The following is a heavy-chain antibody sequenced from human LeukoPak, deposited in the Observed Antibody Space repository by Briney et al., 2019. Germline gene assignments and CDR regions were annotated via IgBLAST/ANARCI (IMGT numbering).Heavy chain of an antibody. Sequence: PGGSLRLSCAASGFSFSGYGMSWVRQAPGKGLEWGANIKRGGSEIYYVDSVKGRFTISRDSAKNSLYLEMDTLRVEDRGVYSCARDRVVAGAPAHSPYFDYLGQGNLVAVSS. CDR1: GFSFSGYG. D-gene: IGHD2-15*01. J-gene: IGHJ4*02. CDR2: IKRGGSEI. CDR3: ARDRVVAGAPAHSPYFDY. V-gene: IGHV3-7*01.